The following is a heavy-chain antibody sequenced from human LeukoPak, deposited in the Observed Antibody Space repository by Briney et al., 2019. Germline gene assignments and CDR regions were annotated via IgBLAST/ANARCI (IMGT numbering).Heavy chain of an antibody. Sequence: PGRSLRLSCAASGFTFSSYGMHWVRQAPGKGLEWVAVIWYDGSNKYYADSVKGRFTISRDNSKNTLYLQMNSLRAEDTAVYYCAGVLGVRDLAYFDYWGHGTLVTVSS. CDR1: GFTFSSYG. J-gene: IGHJ4*01. CDR3: AGVLGVRDLAYFDY. V-gene: IGHV3-33*01. D-gene: IGHD3-10*01. CDR2: IWYDGSNK.